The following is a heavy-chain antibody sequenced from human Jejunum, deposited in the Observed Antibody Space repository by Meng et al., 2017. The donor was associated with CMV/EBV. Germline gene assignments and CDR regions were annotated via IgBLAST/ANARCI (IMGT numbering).Heavy chain of an antibody. Sequence: FPLSDYPLHWVRQAPGQGLEWVGRIRSKTYSSATAYAASVKGRFIISRDDSKNTAYLQMNSLKTEDTAVYYCTRHSIVVVPAAGFDPWGQGTLVTVSS. V-gene: IGHV3-73*01. D-gene: IGHD2-2*01. CDR2: IRSKTYSSAT. J-gene: IGHJ5*02. CDR3: TRHSIVVVPAAGFDP. CDR1: FPLSDYP.